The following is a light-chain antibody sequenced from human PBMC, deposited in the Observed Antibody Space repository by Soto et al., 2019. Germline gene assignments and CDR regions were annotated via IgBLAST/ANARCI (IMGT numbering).Light chain of an antibody. Sequence: IVLTQCTCPLSLAPGERATLSCRASQSVXSSYGAWYQQKPGQAPRLLXARASRRATGSPDRFSGSGSGTDFTLIISSRHSDDSDVYYCQQYEKGTRTFGQGTRLEIK. V-gene: IGKV3-20*01. CDR3: QQYEKGTRT. CDR2: RAS. CDR1: QSVXSSY. J-gene: IGKJ5*01.